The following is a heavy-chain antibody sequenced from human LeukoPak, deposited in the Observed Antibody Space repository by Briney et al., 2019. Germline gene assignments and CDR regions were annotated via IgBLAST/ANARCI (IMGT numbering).Heavy chain of an antibody. Sequence: GESLKISCAASGFTFSNYAMSWVRQAPGKGLEWVSGISGSGDRTYYADSVKGRFTISRDNSKNTLYLQRISLRAEDTAVYYCAKMSGDCSSTTCSSFDYWGQGTLVTVSS. CDR1: GFTFSNYA. CDR3: AKMSGDCSSTTCSSFDY. CDR2: ISGSGDRT. J-gene: IGHJ4*02. V-gene: IGHV3-23*01. D-gene: IGHD2-2*01.